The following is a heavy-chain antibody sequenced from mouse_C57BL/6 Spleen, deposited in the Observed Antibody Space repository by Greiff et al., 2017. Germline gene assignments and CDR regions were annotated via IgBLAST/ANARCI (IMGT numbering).Heavy chain of an antibody. D-gene: IGHD4-1*01. CDR3: ARELGDYAMDY. CDR1: GYTFTSYG. J-gene: IGHJ4*01. Sequence: VNLVESGAELARPGASVKLSCKASGYTFTSYGISWVKQRTGQGLEWIGEIYPRSGNTYYNEKFKGKATLTADKSSSTAYMELRSLTSEDSAVYFCARELGDYAMDYWGQGTSVTVSS. CDR2: IYPRSGNT. V-gene: IGHV1-81*01.